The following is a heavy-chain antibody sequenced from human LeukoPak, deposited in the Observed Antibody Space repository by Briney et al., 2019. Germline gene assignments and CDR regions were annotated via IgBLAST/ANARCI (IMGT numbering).Heavy chain of an antibody. V-gene: IGHV3-33*01. Sequence: PGGSLRLSCAASGFTFSTYGMHWVRRAPGKGLEWVAVIWYDGSNKYYADSVKGRFTISRDNSKNTLYLQMNSLRAEDTAVYYCARDTIVVVPAAIAVDYYGMDVWGQGTTVTVSS. CDR1: GFTFSTYG. J-gene: IGHJ6*02. CDR3: ARDTIVVVPAAIAVDYYGMDV. CDR2: IWYDGSNK. D-gene: IGHD2-2*01.